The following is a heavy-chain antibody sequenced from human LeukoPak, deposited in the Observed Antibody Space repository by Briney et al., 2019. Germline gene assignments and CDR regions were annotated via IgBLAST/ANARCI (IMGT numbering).Heavy chain of an antibody. CDR2: IKEDGSES. Sequence: PGGSLRLSCAASGFNFGEFWMAWVRQTPGMGLEWVADIKEDGSESFYVDSVKGRFTISRDNAKSSLYLQMNSLRAEDTAFYYCTRSRGDYERGYFDYWGQGTLVTVSS. J-gene: IGHJ4*02. V-gene: IGHV3-7*01. D-gene: IGHD4-17*01. CDR1: GFNFGEFW. CDR3: TRSRGDYERGYFDY.